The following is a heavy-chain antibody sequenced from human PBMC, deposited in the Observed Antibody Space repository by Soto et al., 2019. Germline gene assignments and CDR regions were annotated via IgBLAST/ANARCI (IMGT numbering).Heavy chain of an antibody. V-gene: IGHV4-34*01. Sequence: QVQLQQWGAGLLKPSETLSLNCAVTGGSLSGYYWSWIRQPPGKGLEWIGEVTDGGHTNYSQASRGRVTISSDTSNNQFSLRLSSVTAADTGVYYCARGQEGVVATHWDQGSLVTVSA. J-gene: IGHJ4*02. CDR1: GGSLSGYY. CDR3: ARGQEGVVATH. D-gene: IGHD5-12*01. CDR2: VTDGGHT.